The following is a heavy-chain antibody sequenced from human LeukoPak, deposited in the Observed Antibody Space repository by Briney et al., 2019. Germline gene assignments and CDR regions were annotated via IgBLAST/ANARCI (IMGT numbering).Heavy chain of an antibody. CDR2: IYYSGST. CDR3: ANTVVVPDYYYMDV. V-gene: IGHV4-59*01. D-gene: IGHD2-2*01. Sequence: SETLSLTCTVSGGSISSYYWSWIRQPPGKGLEWIGYIYYSGSTNYNPSLKSRVTISVDTSKNQFSLKLSSVTAAETAVYYCANTVVVPDYYYMDVWGKGTTVTVSS. CDR1: GGSISSYY. J-gene: IGHJ6*03.